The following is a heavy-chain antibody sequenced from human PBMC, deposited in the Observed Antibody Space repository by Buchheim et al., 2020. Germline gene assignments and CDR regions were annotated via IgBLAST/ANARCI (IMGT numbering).Heavy chain of an antibody. CDR1: GYTFTSYY. J-gene: IGHJ4*02. CDR2: INPTDDYT. D-gene: IGHD6-13*01. CDR3: GRDAAAAAGAEDFDF. V-gene: IGHV1-46*03. Sequence: HVQLMQSGAEVKKPGASVKVSCKASGYTFTSYYIHWVRQAPGQGLEWMALINPTDDYTEYAQRLQGRVTVTSDRSTNTVYMELSSLISEDTAMYYCGRDAAAAAGAEDFDFWGQGT.